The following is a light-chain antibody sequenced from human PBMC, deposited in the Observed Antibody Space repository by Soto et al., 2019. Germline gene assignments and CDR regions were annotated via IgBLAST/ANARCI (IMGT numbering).Light chain of an antibody. Sequence: DIQMTQSPSSLSASVGDRVTISCRASQGITNYLAWYQQKPGKVPKLLIYAASTLQSGVPSRFSGSGSGIDFTLTISSLQPEDVASYYCQKYNSAPWTFGQGTKVEIK. J-gene: IGKJ1*01. V-gene: IGKV1-27*01. CDR3: QKYNSAPWT. CDR2: AAS. CDR1: QGITNY.